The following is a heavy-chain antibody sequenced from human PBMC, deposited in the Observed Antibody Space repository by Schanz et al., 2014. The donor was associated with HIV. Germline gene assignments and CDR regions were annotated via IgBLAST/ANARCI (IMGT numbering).Heavy chain of an antibody. CDR1: GFTFRTYS. CDR3: AKGQRGILRGDIDY. CDR2: ITSAGDI. D-gene: IGHD3-10*01. Sequence: EMQLVESGGGLVKPGGSLRLSCAASGFTFRTYSMKWVRQAPGKGLEWVSSITSAGDIYYADSVEGRFTISRDNAKNSLSLQMNSLRVEDTAVYYCAKGQRGILRGDIDYWGQGTLVTLSP. J-gene: IGHJ4*02. V-gene: IGHV3-21*02.